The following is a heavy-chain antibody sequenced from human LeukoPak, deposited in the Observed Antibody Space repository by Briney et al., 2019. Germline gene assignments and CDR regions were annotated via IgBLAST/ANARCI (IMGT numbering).Heavy chain of an antibody. D-gene: IGHD2-2*01. CDR3: AVIIIWDIVVVPAAKRRYNWFDP. V-gene: IGHV1-24*01. J-gene: IGHJ5*02. CDR1: ASTFTDLS. Sequence: ASGNLSFSVAASTFTDLSMHWVRQAPGKGLERKGGFDPEDGETIYAQKFQGRVTMTEDTSTDTAYMELSSLRSEDAAVYYCAVIIIWDIVVVPAAKRRYNWFDPWGQGTLVTVSS. CDR2: FDPEDGET.